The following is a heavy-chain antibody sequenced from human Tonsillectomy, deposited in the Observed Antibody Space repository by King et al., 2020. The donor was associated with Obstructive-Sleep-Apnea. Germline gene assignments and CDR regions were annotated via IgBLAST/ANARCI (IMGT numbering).Heavy chain of an antibody. V-gene: IGHV3-23*04. CDR2: FSDSGGSTT. CDR1: GFTFSSYC. Sequence: QLVESGGGLVQPGGSLRLSCAASGFTFSSYCMSWVRQAPGRGLEWVSSFSDSGGSTTYYADSVLGRFTISTDNSKNTLYLQMNSLGAEDTAVYYCAKDREKWELRYFDCWGQGTLVTVSS. J-gene: IGHJ4*02. CDR3: AKDREKWELRYFDC. D-gene: IGHD1-26*01.